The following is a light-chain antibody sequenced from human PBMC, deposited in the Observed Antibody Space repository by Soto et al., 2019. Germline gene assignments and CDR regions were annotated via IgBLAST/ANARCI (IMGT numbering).Light chain of an antibody. Sequence: DVEMTQYNSTLSASVGDRVTITCRASQSISSWLAWYQQKPGKAPKLLIYKASSLESGVPSRFSGSGSGTEFTLTISSLQPDDFATYYCQQYNSYWPFGQGTKVDI. CDR1: QSISSW. CDR2: KAS. V-gene: IGKV1-5*03. J-gene: IGKJ1*01. CDR3: QQYNSYWP.